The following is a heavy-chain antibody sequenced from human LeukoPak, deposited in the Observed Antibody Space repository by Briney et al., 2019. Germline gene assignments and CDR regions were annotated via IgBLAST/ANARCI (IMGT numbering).Heavy chain of an antibody. Sequence: GRSLRLSCAASGFTFSSYGMHWVRQAPGKGLEWVAVIWYDGSNKYYGDSVKGRFTISRDNSKNTLYLQMNSLRAEDTAVYYCAKGGSYSSSWLDYWGQGTLVAVSS. D-gene: IGHD6-13*01. V-gene: IGHV3-33*06. CDR2: IWYDGSNK. J-gene: IGHJ4*02. CDR3: AKGGSYSSSWLDY. CDR1: GFTFSSYG.